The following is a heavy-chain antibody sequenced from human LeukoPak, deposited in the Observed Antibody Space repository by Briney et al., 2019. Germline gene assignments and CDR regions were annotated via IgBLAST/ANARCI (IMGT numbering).Heavy chain of an antibody. D-gene: IGHD3-10*02. V-gene: IGHV3-48*04. CDR1: GVSFSSYT. CDR2: ISSSGSTI. CDR3: AELGITMIGGV. Sequence: GGSLRLSCAASGVSFSSYTMNWDRQAPGKGLEWVSYISSSGSTIYYADSVKGRFTISRDNAKNSLYLQMNSLRAEDTAVYYCAELGITMIGGVWGKGTTVTISS. J-gene: IGHJ6*04.